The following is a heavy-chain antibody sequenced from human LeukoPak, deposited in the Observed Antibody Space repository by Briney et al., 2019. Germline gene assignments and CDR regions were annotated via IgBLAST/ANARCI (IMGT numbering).Heavy chain of an antibody. CDR1: GFTFSSYA. V-gene: IGHV3-30*01. CDR2: ISYDGSNK. D-gene: IGHD4-11*01. J-gene: IGHJ5*02. CDR3: ARGYLTTFDP. Sequence: GGSLRLSCAASGFTFSSYAMHWVRQAPGKGLEWVAVISYDGSNKYYADSVKGRFTISRDNSKNTLYLQMNSLGAEDTAVYYCARGYLTTFDPWGQGTLVTVSS.